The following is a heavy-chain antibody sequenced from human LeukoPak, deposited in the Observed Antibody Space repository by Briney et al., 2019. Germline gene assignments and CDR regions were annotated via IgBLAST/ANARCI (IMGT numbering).Heavy chain of an antibody. CDR1: GGSFSGYY. CDR2: INHSGST. V-gene: IGHV4-34*01. Sequence: SETLSLTCAVYGGSFSGYYWSWIRQPPGKGLEWIGEINHSGSTNYNPSLKSRVTISVDTSKNQFSLKLSSVTAADTAVYYCARNIYSGYDYYFDYWGQGTLVTVSS. D-gene: IGHD5-12*01. J-gene: IGHJ4*02. CDR3: ARNIYSGYDYYFDY.